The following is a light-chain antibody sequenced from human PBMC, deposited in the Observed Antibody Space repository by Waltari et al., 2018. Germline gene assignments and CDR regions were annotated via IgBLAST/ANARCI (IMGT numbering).Light chain of an antibody. CDR3: QQSYSTPQVT. J-gene: IGKJ5*01. CDR1: QSISSY. V-gene: IGKV1-39*01. CDR2: AAS. Sequence: DLQMTQSPSSLSASVGHRVTITCRASQSISSYLNWYQQKPGKAPKLLIYAASSLQSGVPSRFSGSGSGTDFTLTISSLQPEDFATYYCQQSYSTPQVTFGQGTRLEIK.